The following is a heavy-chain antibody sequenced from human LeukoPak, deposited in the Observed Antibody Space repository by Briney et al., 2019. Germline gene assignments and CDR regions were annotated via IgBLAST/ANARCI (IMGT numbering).Heavy chain of an antibody. V-gene: IGHV4-4*07. J-gene: IGHJ5*02. CDR3: ARVVASSGYSWFDP. CDR1: GGSISSFY. Sequence: SETLSLTCTVSGGSISSFYWSWIRQPAGKGLEWIGRIYTSGSTNYNPSLKSRVTMSVDTSKNQFSLKLSSVTAADTAVYYCARVVASSGYSWFDPWGQGTLVTVSS. D-gene: IGHD6-19*01. CDR2: IYTSGST.